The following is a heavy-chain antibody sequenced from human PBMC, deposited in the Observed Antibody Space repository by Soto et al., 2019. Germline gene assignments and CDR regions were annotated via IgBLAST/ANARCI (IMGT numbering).Heavy chain of an antibody. Sequence: EVQLLQSGGDLVQPGGSLRLSCEASGFTFNNYAMTWVRQAPGKGLEWVSGVSGSGLTKHYSDTVKGRFTISRDNSKKTLSLQRNGLRAEDTGADFCAKILGGARSAFEFWGRGTKVTISS. D-gene: IGHD3-16*01. CDR3: AKILGGARSAFEF. CDR1: GFTFNNYA. V-gene: IGHV3-23*01. CDR2: VSGSGLTK. J-gene: IGHJ3*01.